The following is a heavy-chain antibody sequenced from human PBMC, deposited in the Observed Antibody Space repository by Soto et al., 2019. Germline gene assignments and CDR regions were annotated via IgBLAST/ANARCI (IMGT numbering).Heavy chain of an antibody. CDR2: ISFDGQTT. CDR1: GFTFRSFS. CDR3: ATIEPNSD. Sequence: VQFLQFGGGFVQPGGSLRLSCSASGFTFRSFSMAWVRQAPGKGLEWVSHISFDGQTTFYADSVKGRFTVPRDNSEKTLYLQMKSLRGDDTAIYYCATIEPNSDWGQGTLVTVSS. V-gene: IGHV3-23*01. J-gene: IGHJ4*02. D-gene: IGHD2-21*01.